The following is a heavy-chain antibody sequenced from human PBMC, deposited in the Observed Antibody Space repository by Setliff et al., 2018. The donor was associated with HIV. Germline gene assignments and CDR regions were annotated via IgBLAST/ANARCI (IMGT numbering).Heavy chain of an antibody. Sequence: SVKVSCKASGGIVSINWVRQAPGQRLEWMGGIIPILGIPNYAQKFQGRVTITADKSTTTVYMELSSLGSEDTAVYYCARGQYQLLEPPTYNWFDPWGQGTLVTVSS. CDR3: ARGQYQLLEPPTYNWFDP. CDR1: GGIVS. V-gene: IGHV1-69*10. J-gene: IGHJ5*02. CDR2: IIPILGIP. D-gene: IGHD2-2*01.